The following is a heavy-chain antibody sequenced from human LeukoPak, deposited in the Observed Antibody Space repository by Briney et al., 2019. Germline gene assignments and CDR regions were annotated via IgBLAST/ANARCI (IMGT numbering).Heavy chain of an antibody. V-gene: IGHV3-30*18. J-gene: IGHJ4*02. Sequence: PGRSLRLSCAASGFTFRSYGMHWVRQAPGKGLEWVAVISYDGSNKYYADSVKDRFTISRDNSKNTLYLQMNSLRAEDRAVYYCAKDRIAVAGTSYFDYWGQGTLVTVSS. CDR2: ISYDGSNK. D-gene: IGHD6-19*01. CDR1: GFTFRSYG. CDR3: AKDRIAVAGTSYFDY.